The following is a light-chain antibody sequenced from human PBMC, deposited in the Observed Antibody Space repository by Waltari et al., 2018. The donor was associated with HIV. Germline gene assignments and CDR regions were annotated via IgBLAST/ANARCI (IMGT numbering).Light chain of an antibody. CDR3: SSYSARGFVA. CDR2: EAY. CDR1: TSDFDTFNF. Sequence: HSALTQPASVSGSPGQSITISCTGPTSDFDTFNFVSWYQQSPGRAPKLIIFEAYSRPSGVSERFSGSKSGDTASLTISALRAEDEADYFCSSYSARGFVAFGGGTKVTVL. V-gene: IGLV2-14*01. J-gene: IGLJ3*02.